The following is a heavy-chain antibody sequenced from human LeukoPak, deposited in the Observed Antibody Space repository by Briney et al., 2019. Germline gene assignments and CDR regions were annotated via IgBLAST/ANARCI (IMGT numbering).Heavy chain of an antibody. Sequence: PRASVKVSCKASGGTFSSYTISWVRQAPGQGLEWMGRIIPILGIANYAQKFQGRVTITADKSTSTAYMELSSLRSEDTAVYYCASWRSYHDSSGFNWFDPWGQGTLVTVSS. CDR2: IIPILGIA. V-gene: IGHV1-69*02. CDR1: GGTFSSYT. D-gene: IGHD3-22*01. J-gene: IGHJ5*02. CDR3: ASWRSYHDSSGFNWFDP.